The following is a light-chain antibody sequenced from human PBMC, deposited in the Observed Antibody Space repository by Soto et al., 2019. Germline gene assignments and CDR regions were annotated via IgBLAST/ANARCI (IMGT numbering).Light chain of an antibody. CDR3: QSFDSSLTGYVV. J-gene: IGLJ2*01. V-gene: IGLV1-40*01. CDR2: ANT. CDR1: RSNIGAGYD. Sequence: QAVVAQPPSVSGAPGQTVTISCTGTRSNIGAGYDVHWYQQLPGTAPKLLIYANTNRPSGVPDRFSGSKSGTSASLAITGLQAEDAADYYCQSFDSSLTGYVVFGGGTKLTVL.